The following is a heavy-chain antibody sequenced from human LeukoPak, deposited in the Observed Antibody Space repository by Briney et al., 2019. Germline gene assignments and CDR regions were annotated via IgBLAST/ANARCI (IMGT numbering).Heavy chain of an antibody. J-gene: IGHJ3*02. V-gene: IGHV1-69*13. D-gene: IGHD3-22*01. CDR1: GGTFSSYA. Sequence: SVKVSCKASGGTFSSYAISWVRQAPGQGLEWMGGIIHIFGTANYAQKFQGRVTITADESTSTAYMELSSLRSEDTAVYYCARARYYYDSSGYYYHDAFDIWGQGTMVTVSS. CDR3: ARARYYYDSSGYYYHDAFDI. CDR2: IIHIFGTA.